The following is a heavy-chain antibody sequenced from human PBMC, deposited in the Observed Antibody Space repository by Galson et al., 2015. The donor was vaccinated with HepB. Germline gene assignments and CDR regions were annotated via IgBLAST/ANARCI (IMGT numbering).Heavy chain of an antibody. CDR2: ISGDGVST. CDR3: ARGGSSSWNLRYYYGMDV. V-gene: IGHV3-64*01. Sequence: SLRLSCAASGFTFSSYHIHWVRQAPGKGLEYVSGISGDGVSTYYANSVKGRFTISRDNSKNTLYLQMGSLRAEDMAVYYCARGGSSSWNLRYYYGMDVWGQGTTVTVSS. J-gene: IGHJ6*02. D-gene: IGHD6-13*01. CDR1: GFTFSSYH.